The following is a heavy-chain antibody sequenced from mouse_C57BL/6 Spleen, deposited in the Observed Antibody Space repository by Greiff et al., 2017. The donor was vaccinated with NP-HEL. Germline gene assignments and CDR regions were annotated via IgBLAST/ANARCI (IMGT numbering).Heavy chain of an antibody. CDR1: GFTFSDYY. CDR3: ARHATGTSFAY. V-gene: IGHV5-12*01. CDR2: ISNGGGST. Sequence: VKLVESGGGLVQPGGSLKLSCAASGFTFSDYYMYWVRQTPEKRLEWVAYISNGGGSTYYPDTVKGRFTISRDNAKNTLYLQMSRLKSEDTAMYYCARHATGTSFAYWGQGTLVTVSA. J-gene: IGHJ3*01. D-gene: IGHD4-1*01.